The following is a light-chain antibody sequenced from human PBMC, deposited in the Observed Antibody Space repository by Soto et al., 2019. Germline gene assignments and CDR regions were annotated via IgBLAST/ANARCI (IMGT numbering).Light chain of an antibody. CDR2: GAS. V-gene: IGKV3-20*01. Sequence: EIVLTQSPGTLSLSPGERATLSCRASQSVSSNYLAWYQRKPGQAPGLLIYGASSRATDIPNRFSGSGSGTDFTLTITRLEREDFAVYFCQQYGGSPPTFGQGTKVEIK. CDR1: QSVSSNY. CDR3: QQYGGSPPT. J-gene: IGKJ1*01.